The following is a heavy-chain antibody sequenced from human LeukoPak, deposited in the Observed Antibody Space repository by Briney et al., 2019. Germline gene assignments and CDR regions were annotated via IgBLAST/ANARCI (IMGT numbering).Heavy chain of an antibody. V-gene: IGHV3-49*03. CDR3: AAPSNWGRYGTFDV. CDR1: GFNFGDNS. CDR2: IRSKANGATT. J-gene: IGHJ3*01. Sequence: GGSLKLSCTGSGFNFGDNSVGWFRQAPGKGLEWVGFIRSKANGATTEYAASVKGGITISRDDSKSIAYLHMNSLKTEDTAVYYCAAPSNWGRYGTFDVWGQGAMVTVSS. D-gene: IGHD7-27*01.